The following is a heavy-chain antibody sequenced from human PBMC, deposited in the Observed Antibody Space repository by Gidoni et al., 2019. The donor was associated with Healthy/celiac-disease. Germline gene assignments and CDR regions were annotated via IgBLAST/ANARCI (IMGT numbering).Heavy chain of an antibody. Sequence: EVQLVESGGGLVQPGGSLRLSPPPSGFTFSSYWMHWVRQAPGKGLVWVSRINSDGSSTSYADSVKGRFTISRDNAKNTLYLQMNSLRAEDTAGYYCARGSGIAAGGWGQGTLVTVSS. J-gene: IGHJ4*02. CDR3: ARGSGIAAGG. CDR2: INSDGSST. D-gene: IGHD6-13*01. CDR1: GFTFSSYW. V-gene: IGHV3-74*01.